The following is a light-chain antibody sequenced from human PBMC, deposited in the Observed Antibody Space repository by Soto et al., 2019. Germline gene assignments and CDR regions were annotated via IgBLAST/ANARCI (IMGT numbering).Light chain of an antibody. Sequence: QSVLTQPPSVSEAPGQRVTISCTGSSSNIGAGYDVHWYQQLPGTAPKLLIYGNSNRPSGVPDRFSGSKSGTSASLAITGLQAEDEADYYCQSYDSSLSGYVVGTGTKLTVL. V-gene: IGLV1-40*01. CDR3: QSYDSSLSGYV. J-gene: IGLJ1*01. CDR2: GNS. CDR1: SSNIGAGYD.